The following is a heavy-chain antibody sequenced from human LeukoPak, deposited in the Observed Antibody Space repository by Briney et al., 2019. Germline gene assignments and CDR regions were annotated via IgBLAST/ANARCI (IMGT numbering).Heavy chain of an antibody. V-gene: IGHV4-39*07. Sequence: PSETLSLTCTVSGGSMSSGSYYWGWIRQPPGKGLEWIGSIYYSGSTYYNPSLKSRVTISVDTSKNQFSLKLSSVTAADTAVYYCASALYYYDSSGCAFDIWGQGTMVTVSS. J-gene: IGHJ3*02. CDR3: ASALYYYDSSGCAFDI. CDR2: IYYSGST. D-gene: IGHD3-22*01. CDR1: GGSMSSGSYY.